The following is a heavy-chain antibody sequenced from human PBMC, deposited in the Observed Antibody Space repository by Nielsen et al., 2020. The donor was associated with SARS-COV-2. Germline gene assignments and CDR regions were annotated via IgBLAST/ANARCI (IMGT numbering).Heavy chain of an antibody. V-gene: IGHV3-30-3*01. J-gene: IGHJ3*02. Sequence: GESLKISYAASGFTFSSYAMHWVRQAPGKGLEWVAVISYDGSNKYYADSVKGRFTISRDNSKNTLYLQMNSLRAEDTAVYYCARPKSGSYFDAFDIWGQGTMVTVSS. D-gene: IGHD1-26*01. CDR2: ISYDGSNK. CDR1: GFTFSSYA. CDR3: ARPKSGSYFDAFDI.